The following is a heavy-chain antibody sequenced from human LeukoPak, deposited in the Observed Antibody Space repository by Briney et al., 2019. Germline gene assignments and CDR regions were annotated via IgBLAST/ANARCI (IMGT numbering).Heavy chain of an antibody. D-gene: IGHD5-12*01. V-gene: IGHV3-49*03. CDR1: GFTFGDYA. CDR2: IRSKAYGGTT. CDR3: TRVGERWLQLYFDY. J-gene: IGHJ4*02. Sequence: GGSLRLSCTASGFTFGDYAMSWFRQAPGKGLEGVGFIRSKAYGGTTEYAASVNGRFTISRDDSKSIAYLQMNSLKTEDTAVYYCTRVGERWLQLYFDYWGQGTLVTVSS.